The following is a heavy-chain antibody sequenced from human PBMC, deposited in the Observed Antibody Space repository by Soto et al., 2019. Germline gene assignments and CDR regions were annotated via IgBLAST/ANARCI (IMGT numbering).Heavy chain of an antibody. J-gene: IGHJ4*02. D-gene: IGHD5-12*01. Sequence: QVQLQQWGAGLLKPSETLSLTCAVYGGSFSGYYWSWIRQPPGKGLEWIGEINHSGSTNYNPSLKSRVTISLDTSKNQVSLKLSSVTAADTAVYYCARGVATVVTSYFDYWGQGTLVTVSS. CDR1: GGSFSGYY. CDR3: ARGVATVVTSYFDY. CDR2: INHSGST. V-gene: IGHV4-34*01.